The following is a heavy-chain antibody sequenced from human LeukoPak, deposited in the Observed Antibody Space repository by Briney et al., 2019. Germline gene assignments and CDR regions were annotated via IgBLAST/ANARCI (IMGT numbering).Heavy chain of an antibody. CDR1: GYTFTGYY. V-gene: IGHV1-2*02. Sequence: ASVKVSCKASGYTFTGYYMHWVRQAPGQGLEWMGWINPNSGGTNYAQKFRGRVTMTRDTSISTAYMELSRLRSDDTAVYYCARSYFIAAAGTSSFDYWGQGTLVTVSS. J-gene: IGHJ4*02. CDR3: ARSYFIAAAGTSSFDY. D-gene: IGHD6-13*01. CDR2: INPNSGGT.